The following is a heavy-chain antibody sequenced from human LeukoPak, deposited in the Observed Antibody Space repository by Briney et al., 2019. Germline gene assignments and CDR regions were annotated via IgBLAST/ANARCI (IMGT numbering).Heavy chain of an antibody. J-gene: IGHJ4*02. CDR3: ARDRRYFGTRPPYYFDY. D-gene: IGHD3-9*01. CDR2: ISAYNGNT. V-gene: IGHV1-18*01. Sequence: GASVKVSCKASGYTFTSYGISWVRQAPGQGLEWMGWISAYNGNTNYAQKLQGRVTMTTDTSTSTAYMELRSLRSDDTAVYYCARDRRYFGTRPPYYFDYWGQGSLVTVSS. CDR1: GYTFTSYG.